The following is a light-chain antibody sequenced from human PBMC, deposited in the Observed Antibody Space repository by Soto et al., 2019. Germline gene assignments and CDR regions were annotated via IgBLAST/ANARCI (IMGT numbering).Light chain of an antibody. CDR2: RNN. Sequence: QSVLTQPPSASGTPGQRVTISCSGSSSNIGRNYVYWYQQLPGTAPKLLIYRNNQRPSGVPDRFSGSKSGTSASLAISGLRSEDEADYYCAAGDDSLSGTWVFGGGTKLTVL. J-gene: IGLJ3*02. CDR1: SSNIGRNY. CDR3: AAGDDSLSGTWV. V-gene: IGLV1-47*01.